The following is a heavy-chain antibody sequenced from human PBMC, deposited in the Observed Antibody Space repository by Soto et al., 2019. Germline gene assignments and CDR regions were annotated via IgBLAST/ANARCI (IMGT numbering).Heavy chain of an antibody. V-gene: IGHV3-7*03. CDR2: INRRGIWT. Sequence: GSLRLSCVGSGFRFSDYPLNCVRQAPGQGLEWVANINRRGIWTNYVDFVRGRFSTSRANTRTSFYLNLHRLIVGDTATYYCVRGTPTPGLDIWGRGTTVTVSS. CDR3: VRGTPTPGLDI. CDR1: GFRFSDYP. D-gene: IGHD1-1*01. J-gene: IGHJ6*02.